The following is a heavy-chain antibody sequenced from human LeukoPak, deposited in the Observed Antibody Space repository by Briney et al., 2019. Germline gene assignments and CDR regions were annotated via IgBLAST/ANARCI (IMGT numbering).Heavy chain of an antibody. J-gene: IGHJ5*02. CDR3: AKDFREGYQLLWVGNWFDP. D-gene: IGHD2-2*01. CDR1: GFTFSSYA. CDR2: ISGSGGST. V-gene: IGHV3-23*01. Sequence: GGSLRLSCAASGFTFSSYAMSWVRQAPGKGLEWVSAISGSGGSTYYADSVKGRFTISRDNSKNTLYLQMNSLRAEDTAIYYCAKDFREGYQLLWVGNWFDPWGQGTLVTVSS.